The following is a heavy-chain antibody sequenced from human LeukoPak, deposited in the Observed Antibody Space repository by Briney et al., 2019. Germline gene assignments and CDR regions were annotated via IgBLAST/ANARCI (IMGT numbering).Heavy chain of an antibody. CDR2: TWHSGSST. Sequence: SGTLSLTCTVSDGSIKTNYWWTWVRQPPGTGLEWIGETWHSGSSTNYNPSLKSRVTISVDKPKSQFSLKLTSVTAADTAIYYCARGNEYTWWQWSQGTLVTVSS. J-gene: IGHJ4*02. V-gene: IGHV4-4*02. CDR3: ARGNEYTWWQ. D-gene: IGHD2-15*01. CDR1: DGSIKTNYW.